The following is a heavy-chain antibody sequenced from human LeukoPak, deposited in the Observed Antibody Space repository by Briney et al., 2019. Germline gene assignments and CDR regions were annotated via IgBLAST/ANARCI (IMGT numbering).Heavy chain of an antibody. CDR1: GYTFTSYD. CDR3: ARGPPNWVYDY. D-gene: IGHD7-27*01. J-gene: IGHJ4*02. CDR2: MSPNSGNT. Sequence: ASVKVSCKASGYTFTSYDINWVRQATGQGFEWMGWMSPNSGNTGYAQKFQGRVTMTRSTSMSTAYMELSSLSSEDTAVYYCARGPPNWVYDYWGQGTLVTVSS. V-gene: IGHV1-8*01.